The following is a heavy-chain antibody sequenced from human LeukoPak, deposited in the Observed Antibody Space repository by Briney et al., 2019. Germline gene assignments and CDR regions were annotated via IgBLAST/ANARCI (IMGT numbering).Heavy chain of an antibody. CDR3: ASFTGGIQLWWSYWYFDL. V-gene: IGHV4-59*01. CDR1: GGSISSYY. Sequence: SETLTLTCTVSGGSISSYYWSWIRQPPGKGLEWIGYIYYSGSTNYNPSLKSRVTISVDTSKNQFSLKLSSVTAADTAVYYCASFTGGIQLWWSYWYFDLWGRGTLVTVSS. J-gene: IGHJ2*01. D-gene: IGHD5-18*01. CDR2: IYYSGST.